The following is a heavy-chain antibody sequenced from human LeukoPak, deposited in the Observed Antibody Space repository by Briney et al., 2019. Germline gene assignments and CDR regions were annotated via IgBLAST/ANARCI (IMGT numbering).Heavy chain of an antibody. J-gene: IGHJ5*02. D-gene: IGHD3-22*01. CDR1: GGSISSGSYY. V-gene: IGHV4-61*02. CDR2: IYTSGST. CDR3: ARNYYDSSGGFDP. Sequence: SETLSLTCTVSGGSISSGSYYWSWIRQPAGKGLEWIGRIYTSGSTNYNPSLKSRVTISVDTSKNQFSLKLSSVTAADTAVYYCARNYYDSSGGFDPWGQGTLVTVS.